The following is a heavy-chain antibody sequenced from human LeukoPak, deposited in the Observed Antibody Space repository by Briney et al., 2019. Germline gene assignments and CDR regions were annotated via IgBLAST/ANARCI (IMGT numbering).Heavy chain of an antibody. CDR3: AREHIVVVVAAGRGRAFDI. V-gene: IGHV4-31*03. CDR2: IYYSGST. Sequence: PSETLSLTCTVSGGSISSGGYYWSWIRQHPGKGLEWIGHIYYSGSTYYNPSLKSRVTISVDTSKNQFSLKLSSVTAADTAVYYCAREHIVVVVAAGRGRAFDIWGQGTMVTVSS. CDR1: GGSISSGGYY. J-gene: IGHJ3*02. D-gene: IGHD2-15*01.